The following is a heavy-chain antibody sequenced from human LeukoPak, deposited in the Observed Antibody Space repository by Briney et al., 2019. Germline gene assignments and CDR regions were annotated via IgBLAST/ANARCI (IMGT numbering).Heavy chain of an antibody. CDR1: GGSISGTNW. D-gene: IGHD6-6*01. J-gene: IGHJ6*02. V-gene: IGHV4/OR15-8*02. Sequence: SETLSLACGVSGGSISGTNWWSWVRQPPGQGLEWIGEISLAGQTNYNPSLNGRVTMSLDKSSNQLSLHLTSVTAADTAVYYCARVRGVAARPIATDYGMDVWGQGTTVTVSS. CDR3: ARVRGVAARPIATDYGMDV. CDR2: ISLAGQT.